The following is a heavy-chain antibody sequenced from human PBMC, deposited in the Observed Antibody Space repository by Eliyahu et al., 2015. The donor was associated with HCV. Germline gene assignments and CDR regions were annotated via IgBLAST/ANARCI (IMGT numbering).Heavy chain of an antibody. CDR2: IRQDGNEK. Sequence: EVHLVESGGGLVQPGGSLRLSCAASGFTXSLYWMSWVRQAPGXGLEWLANIRQDGNEKYCVDSVKGRFTISRDNIKNSLYLQMNYLTAEDTAVYYCARDISIRELDFDYWGRGTLVTVSS. V-gene: IGHV3-7*01. CDR3: ARDISIRELDFDY. D-gene: IGHD1-26*01. CDR1: GFTXSLYW. J-gene: IGHJ4*02.